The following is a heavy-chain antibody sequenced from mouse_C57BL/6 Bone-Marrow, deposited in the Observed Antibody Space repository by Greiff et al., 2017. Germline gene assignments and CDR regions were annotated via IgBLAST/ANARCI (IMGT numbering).Heavy chain of an antibody. Sequence: QVQLQQPGAELVMPGASVKLSCKASGYTFTSYWMHWVKQRPGQGLEWIGEIDPSDSYTNYNQKFKGKSTLTVDKSSSTAYMQLSSLTSEDSAVYYCARRTYYGSDYWGQGTTLTVSS. J-gene: IGHJ2*01. CDR2: IDPSDSYT. D-gene: IGHD1-1*01. CDR1: GYTFTSYW. V-gene: IGHV1-69*01. CDR3: ARRTYYGSDY.